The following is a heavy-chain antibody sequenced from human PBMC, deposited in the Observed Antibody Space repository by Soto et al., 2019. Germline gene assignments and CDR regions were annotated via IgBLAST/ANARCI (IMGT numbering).Heavy chain of an antibody. CDR2: TYYRSKWYN. Sequence: SQTLSLTCAISGDSVSSNSAALNWIRQSPSRGLEWLGRTYYRSKWYNDYAVSVKSRITINPDTSKNQFSLQLNSVTPEDTAIYYCAKTRLPSDAFDIWGQGTMVTLS. V-gene: IGHV6-1*01. CDR3: AKTRLPSDAFDI. J-gene: IGHJ3*02. D-gene: IGHD4-17*01. CDR1: GDSVSSNSAA.